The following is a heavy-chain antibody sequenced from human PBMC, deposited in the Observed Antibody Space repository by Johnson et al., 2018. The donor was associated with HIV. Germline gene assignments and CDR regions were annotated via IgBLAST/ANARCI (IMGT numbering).Heavy chain of an antibody. CDR3: ASLSSSGAFDI. V-gene: IGHV3-23*04. CDR2: ISGSGGST. Sequence: VQLVESGGGVVRPGGSLRLSCAASGLTFSSYGMSWVRQAPGKGLEWVSAISGSGGSTYYADSVKGRFTISRDNSKNTLYLQMNSLRAEDTAVYYCASLSSSGAFDIWGQGTMVTVSP. CDR1: GLTFSSYG. J-gene: IGHJ3*02. D-gene: IGHD6-6*01.